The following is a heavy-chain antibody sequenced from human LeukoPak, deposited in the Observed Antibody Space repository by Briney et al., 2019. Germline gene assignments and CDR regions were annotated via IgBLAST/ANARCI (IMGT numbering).Heavy chain of an antibody. CDR1: GFTFDEYA. CDR2: ISWKSGII. Sequence: QTGGSLRLSCAASGFTFDEYAIHWVRQAPGKGLEWVSGISWKSGIIGYADSVKGRFTISGDNAKNSLYLQMNSLRAEDTALYYCAKDAPLYQLLPYYFDYWGQGTLVTVSS. J-gene: IGHJ4*02. V-gene: IGHV3-9*01. D-gene: IGHD2-2*01. CDR3: AKDAPLYQLLPYYFDY.